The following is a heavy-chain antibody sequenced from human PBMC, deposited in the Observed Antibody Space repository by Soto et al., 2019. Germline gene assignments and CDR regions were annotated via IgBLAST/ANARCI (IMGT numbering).Heavy chain of an antibody. CDR2: IYYSGST. Sequence: SETLSLTCTVSGGSISSSSYYWGWIRQPPGKGLEWIGNIYYSGSTNYNPSLKSRVTISVDTSKNQFSLKLSSVTAADTAVYYCARVRGGYDFWSGYDAFDIWGQGTMVTVSS. V-gene: IGHV4-39*07. CDR1: GGSISSSSYY. J-gene: IGHJ3*02. D-gene: IGHD3-3*01. CDR3: ARVRGGYDFWSGYDAFDI.